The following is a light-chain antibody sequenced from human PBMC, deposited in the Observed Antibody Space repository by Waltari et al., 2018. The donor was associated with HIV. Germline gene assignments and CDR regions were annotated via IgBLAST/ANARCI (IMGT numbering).Light chain of an antibody. CDR2: SND. CDR3: ATWDDSLNGWV. CDR1: SSNIGSNT. V-gene: IGLV1-44*01. J-gene: IGLJ3*02. Sequence: QSVLTQPTSASGTPGQRVTISCSGSSSNIGSNTVSWYQQVPGTAPKVFIYSNDDRPSGVPDRFSGSKSGTSASLAISGLQSEDEADYYCATWDDSLNGWVFGGGTKVTVL.